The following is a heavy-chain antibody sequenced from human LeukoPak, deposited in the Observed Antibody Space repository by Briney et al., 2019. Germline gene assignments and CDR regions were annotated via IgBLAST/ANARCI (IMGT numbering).Heavy chain of an antibody. CDR2: IYYSGST. CDR3: ARLGEYCSGGSCYARKNYFDY. J-gene: IGHJ4*02. D-gene: IGHD2-15*01. V-gene: IGHV4-59*08. Sequence: PSETLSLTCTVSGGSISSYYWSWIRQPPGKGLEWIGYIYYSGSTNYNPSLKSRVTISVDTSKNQFSLKLSSVTAADTAVYYCARLGEYCSGGSCYARKNYFDYWGQRTLVTVSS. CDR1: GGSISSYY.